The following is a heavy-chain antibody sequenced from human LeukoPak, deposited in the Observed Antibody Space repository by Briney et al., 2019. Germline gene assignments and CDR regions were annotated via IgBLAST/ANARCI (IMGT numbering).Heavy chain of an antibody. Sequence: PSETLSPTCTVSGGSISSYYWSWIRQPPGKGLEWIGYIYYSGSTNYNPSLKSRVTISVDTSKNQFSLKLSSVTAADTAVYYCARVSSGWFVYFDYWGQGTLVTVSS. CDR1: GGSISSYY. CDR2: IYYSGST. J-gene: IGHJ4*02. D-gene: IGHD6-19*01. V-gene: IGHV4-59*08. CDR3: ARVSSGWFVYFDY.